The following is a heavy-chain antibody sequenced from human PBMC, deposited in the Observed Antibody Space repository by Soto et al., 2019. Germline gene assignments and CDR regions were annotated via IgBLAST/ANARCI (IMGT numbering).Heavy chain of an antibody. CDR1: GFTFSSYI. J-gene: IGHJ4*02. V-gene: IGHV3-48*01. CDR3: ARDREYFDWLPLGY. Sequence: PGGSLRLSCAASGFTFSSYIMNWVRQAPGKGLEWVSYISSSSSTIYYADSVKGRFTISRDNAKNSLYLQMNSLRAEDTAVYYCARDREYFDWLPLGYWGQGTLVTVSS. CDR2: ISSSSSTI. D-gene: IGHD3-9*01.